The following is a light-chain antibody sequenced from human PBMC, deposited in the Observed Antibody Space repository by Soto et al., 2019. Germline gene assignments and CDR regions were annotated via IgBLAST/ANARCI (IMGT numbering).Light chain of an antibody. J-gene: IGLJ1*01. CDR1: SSDVGGYDY. CDR3: TSYAGSNNMGV. V-gene: IGLV2-8*01. Sequence: QSVLTQPPSASGSPGQSVTISCTGTSSDVGGYDYVSWYQQRPGKAPKLMIYEVSKRPSGVPDRFSGSKSGNTASLTVSGLQAEDEADYYCTSYAGSNNMGVFXTGTKGTVL. CDR2: EVS.